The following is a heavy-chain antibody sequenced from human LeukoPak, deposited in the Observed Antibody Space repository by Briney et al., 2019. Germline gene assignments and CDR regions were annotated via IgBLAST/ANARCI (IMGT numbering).Heavy chain of an antibody. V-gene: IGHV4-59*01. D-gene: IGHD3-10*01. CDR2: ISYTGST. CDR3: ARDDYRGVTNFDP. CDR1: GGSISPYF. J-gene: IGHJ5*02. Sequence: SETLSLTCTVSGGSISPYFWSWIRQPPGKGLEWIGYISYTGSTNYNPSLKSRVTISVDTYKNQFSLQLTSVTAADTAVYYCARDDYRGVTNFDPWGQGTLVTVSS.